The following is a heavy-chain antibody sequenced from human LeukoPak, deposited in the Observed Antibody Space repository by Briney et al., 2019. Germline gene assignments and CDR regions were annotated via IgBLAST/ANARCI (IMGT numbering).Heavy chain of an antibody. Sequence: PGGSLRLSCAASGFTFSNYWMHWVRQAPGKGLVWVSRINSDGINTSYADSVKGRFTISRDNAKNTLNLQMDSLRAEDTAVYYCARGAVGGWELFNYWGQGILVTVSS. V-gene: IGHV3-74*01. D-gene: IGHD1-26*01. J-gene: IGHJ4*02. CDR2: INSDGINT. CDR1: GFTFSNYW. CDR3: ARGAVGGWELFNY.